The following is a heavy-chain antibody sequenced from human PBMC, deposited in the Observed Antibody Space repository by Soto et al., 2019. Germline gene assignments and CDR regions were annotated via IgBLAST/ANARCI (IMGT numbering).Heavy chain of an antibody. CDR1: EYTFTDNY. D-gene: IGHD2-2*01. V-gene: IGHV1-18*04. Sequence: ASVKVSCQTSEYTFTDNYIYWIRQAPVQGLEWMGWLNPNSGATNYAQKLQGRVTMTTDTSTSTAYMELRSLRSDDTAVYYCARTLGVVPAAKAHYYYYGMDVWGQGTTVTVSS. CDR3: ARTLGVVPAAKAHYYYYGMDV. CDR2: LNPNSGAT. J-gene: IGHJ6*02.